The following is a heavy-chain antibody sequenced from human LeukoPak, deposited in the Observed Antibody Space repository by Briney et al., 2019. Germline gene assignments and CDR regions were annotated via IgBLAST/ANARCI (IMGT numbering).Heavy chain of an antibody. D-gene: IGHD4-11*01. CDR1: GFTFSSYG. CDR2: ISYDGSNK. V-gene: IGHV3-30*18. Sequence: GGSLRLSCAASGFTFSSYGMHWVRQAPGKGLEWEAVISYDGSNKYYAGFVKGRFTISRDHSKNTLYLQMNSLRAEDTAVYYCAKIDRDYSNLLTRYGMDVWGQGTTVTVSS. CDR3: AKIDRDYSNLLTRYGMDV. J-gene: IGHJ6*02.